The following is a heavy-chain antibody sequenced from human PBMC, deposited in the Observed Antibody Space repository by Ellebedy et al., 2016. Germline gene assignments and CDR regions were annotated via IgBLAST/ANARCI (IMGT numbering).Heavy chain of an antibody. J-gene: IGHJ3*02. D-gene: IGHD3-10*01. CDR2: IYQQHGGT. V-gene: IGHV4-4*02. CDR3: ARHGSGSYHSRDAFDI. Sequence: SETLSLTXAVSGGSFCSRNWWSWVRQPPGQGLEWIGEIYQQHGGTNYNPSLKTRLTMSIDNSNNQLSLRLFSVTAADTAVYYCARHGSGSYHSRDAFDIWGRGTMVSVSS. CDR1: GGSFCSRNW.